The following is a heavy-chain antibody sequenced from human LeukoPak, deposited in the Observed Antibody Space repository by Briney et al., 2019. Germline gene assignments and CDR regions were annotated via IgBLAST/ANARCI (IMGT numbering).Heavy chain of an antibody. D-gene: IGHD1-26*01. J-gene: IGHJ4*02. CDR2: IKSKTDGGTT. CDR3: TTGVGSYYAPSFDY. V-gene: IGHV3-15*01. Sequence: GGSLRLSCAASGFTFSNAWMSWARQAPGMGLEWVGRIKSKTDGGTTDYAAPVKGRFTISRDDSKNTLYLQMNSLKTEDTAVYYCTTGVGSYYAPSFDYWGQGTLVTVSS. CDR1: GFTFSNAW.